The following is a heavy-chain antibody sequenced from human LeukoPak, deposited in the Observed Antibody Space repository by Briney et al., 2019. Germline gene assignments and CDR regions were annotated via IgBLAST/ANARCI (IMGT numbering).Heavy chain of an antibody. CDR2: IFHSGGA. CDR3: ARDLGDWFDP. V-gene: IGHV4/OR15-8*01. D-gene: IGHD1-26*01. Sequence: SETLSLTCAVSGGSIVSRDWWTWVRQPPGKGLEWIGDIFHSGGANYNLSLRSRLTLSVDKSENQFSLRLSSVTAADTAVYYCARDLGDWFDPWGQGTLVTVSS. J-gene: IGHJ5*02. CDR1: GGSIVSRDW.